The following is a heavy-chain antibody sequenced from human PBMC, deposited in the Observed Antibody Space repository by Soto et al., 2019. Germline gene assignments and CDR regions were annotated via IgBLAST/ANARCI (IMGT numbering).Heavy chain of an antibody. CDR1: GYSFTSYW. Sequence: GESLKISCKGSGYSFTSYWISWVRQMPGKGLEWMGRIDPSDSYTNYSPSFQGHVTISADKSISTAYLQWSSLKASDTAMYYCARFNLGYSSSSYYYYYGMDVWGQGTTVTVSS. J-gene: IGHJ6*02. CDR3: ARFNLGYSSSSYYYYYGMDV. CDR2: IDPSDSYT. V-gene: IGHV5-10-1*01. D-gene: IGHD6-6*01.